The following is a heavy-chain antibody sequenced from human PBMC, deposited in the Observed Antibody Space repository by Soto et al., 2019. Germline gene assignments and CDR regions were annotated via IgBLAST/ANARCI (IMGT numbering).Heavy chain of an antibody. V-gene: IGHV1-2*02. CDR1: GYTFTGYY. J-gene: IGHJ6*02. D-gene: IGHD3-9*01. CDR3: ARVTGDYHYYQGLDV. CDR2: INPNSGDA. Sequence: ASVKVSCKASGYTFTGYYMHWVRQAPGQGLECMGWINPNSGDANYAQKFQGRVTMTRDTSISTAYMELRRLRSDDSAVYYCARVTGDYHYYQGLDVWGQGTTVTVSS.